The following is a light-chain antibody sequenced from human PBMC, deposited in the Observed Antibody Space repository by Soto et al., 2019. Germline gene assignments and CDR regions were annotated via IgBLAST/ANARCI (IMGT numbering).Light chain of an antibody. J-gene: IGKJ1*01. CDR1: QSIDSW. CDR2: KAS. CDR3: QPYNSYSGT. Sequence: DIHVPQSSSPVSASVRDRVTITCRASQSIDSWLAWYQHKPGKAPKLLIFKASTLETGVPSRFSGSGSETEFTLTISSLQPDDSATYYCQPYNSYSGTFGQGTKVDIK. V-gene: IGKV1-5*03.